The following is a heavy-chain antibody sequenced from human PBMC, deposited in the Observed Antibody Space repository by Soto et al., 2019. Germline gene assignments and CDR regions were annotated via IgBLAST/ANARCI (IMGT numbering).Heavy chain of an antibody. D-gene: IGHD4-17*01. CDR2: IYYSGST. V-gene: IGHV4-61*01. CDR3: AKVQGYYGDYVGLSRRPGGAFDI. CDR1: GGSVSSGSYY. J-gene: IGHJ3*02. Sequence: SETLSLTCTVSGGSVSSGSYYWSWIRQPPGKGLEWIGYIYYSGSTNYNPSLKSRVTISVDTSKNQFSLKLSSVTAADTAVYYCAKVQGYYGDYVGLSRRPGGAFDIWGQGTKVTVSS.